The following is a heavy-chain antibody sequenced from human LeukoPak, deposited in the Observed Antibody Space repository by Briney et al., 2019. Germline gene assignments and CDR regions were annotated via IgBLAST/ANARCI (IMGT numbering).Heavy chain of an antibody. CDR2: IKQDGSEK. J-gene: IGHJ4*02. V-gene: IGHV3-7*01. D-gene: IGHD3-3*01. CDR3: ARLTIFGVAHMNYFDY. CDR1: GFTFSSYW. Sequence: PGGSLRLSCAASGFTFSSYWMSWVRQAPGKGLEWVANIKQDGSEKYYVDSVKGRFTISRDNAKNSLYLQMNSLRAEDTAVYNCARLTIFGVAHMNYFDYWGQGTLSPSPQ.